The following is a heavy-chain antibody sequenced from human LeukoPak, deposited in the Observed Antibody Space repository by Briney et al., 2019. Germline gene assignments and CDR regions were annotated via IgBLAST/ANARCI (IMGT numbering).Heavy chain of an antibody. J-gene: IGHJ3*02. D-gene: IGHD2-2*01. V-gene: IGHV4-4*07. CDR3: ARDCCSSTSCRHGAFDI. CDR1: GGSISSYY. CDR2: IYTSGST. Sequence: SETLSLTCTVSGGSISSYYWSWIRQPAGKGLEWIGRIYTSGSTNYNPSLKSRVTMSVDTSKNQFSLKLSSVTAADTAVYYCARDCCSSTSCRHGAFDIWGQGTMVTVSS.